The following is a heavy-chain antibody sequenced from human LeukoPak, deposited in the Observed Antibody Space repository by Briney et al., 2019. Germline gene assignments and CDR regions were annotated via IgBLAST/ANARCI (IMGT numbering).Heavy chain of an antibody. V-gene: IGHV1-2*04. Sequence: ASVKVSCKASGYTFTGYYMHWVRQAPGQGLEWMGWINPNSGGTNYAQKFQGWVTMTRDTSISTAYMELSRLRSDDTAVYYCARDYFGGGSDNYWYFDLWGRGTLVTVSS. CDR1: GYTFTGYY. D-gene: IGHD4-23*01. J-gene: IGHJ2*01. CDR3: ARDYFGGGSDNYWYFDL. CDR2: INPNSGGT.